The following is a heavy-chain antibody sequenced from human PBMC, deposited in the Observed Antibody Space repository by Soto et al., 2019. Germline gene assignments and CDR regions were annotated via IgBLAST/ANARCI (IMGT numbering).Heavy chain of an antibody. Sequence: GGFLRLPCAAAGFTFVGFAMSWVRQAPGKGLEWVSAISGSGGSTYYADSVKGRFTISRDNSKNTLYLQMNSLRAEDTAVYYCAKDHGIYTNDYWGQGTLVTVSS. CDR1: GFTFVGFA. V-gene: IGHV3-23*01. J-gene: IGHJ4*02. CDR2: ISGSGGST. D-gene: IGHD2-2*02. CDR3: AKDHGIYTNDY.